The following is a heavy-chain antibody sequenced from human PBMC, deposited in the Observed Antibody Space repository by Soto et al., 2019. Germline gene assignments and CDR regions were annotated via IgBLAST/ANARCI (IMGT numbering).Heavy chain of an antibody. V-gene: IGHV4-59*01. Sequence: SETLSLTCTVSGGSISNYYWSWIRQPPGKGLEWIGYIYYSGTTNYNPSLKSRVTISVDTSKHQFSLKLSSVTAADTAVYYCARDRGRYWAGDFDSWGQGTRVTVTS. D-gene: IGHD1-26*01. J-gene: IGHJ4*02. CDR2: IYYSGTT. CDR3: ARDRGRYWAGDFDS. CDR1: GGSISNYY.